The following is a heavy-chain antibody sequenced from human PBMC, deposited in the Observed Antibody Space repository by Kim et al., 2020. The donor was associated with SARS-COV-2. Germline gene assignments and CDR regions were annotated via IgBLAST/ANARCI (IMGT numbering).Heavy chain of an antibody. CDR3: ANEGTLATAGTSSYFQH. J-gene: IGHJ1*01. D-gene: IGHD6-13*01. Sequence: SVRGRFTISRDNAKNSLYLQINSLRVEDTALYYCANEGTLATAGTSSYFQHWGQGTLVTVSS. V-gene: IGHV3-9*01.